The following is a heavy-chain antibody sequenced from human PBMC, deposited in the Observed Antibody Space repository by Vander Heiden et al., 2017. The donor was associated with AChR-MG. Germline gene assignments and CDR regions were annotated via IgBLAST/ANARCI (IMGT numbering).Heavy chain of an antibody. D-gene: IGHD4-17*01. CDR1: GGSISSSNW. CDR3: ATNDYGDYDAGWFDP. Sequence: QVQLQESGPGLVKPSGTLSLTCAVSGGSISSSNWWSWVRQPPGKGLEWIGEIYHSGSTNYNPSLKSRVTISVDKSKNQFSLKLSSVTAADTAVYDCATNDYGDYDAGWFDPWGQGTLVTVSS. V-gene: IGHV4-4*02. CDR2: IYHSGST. J-gene: IGHJ5*02.